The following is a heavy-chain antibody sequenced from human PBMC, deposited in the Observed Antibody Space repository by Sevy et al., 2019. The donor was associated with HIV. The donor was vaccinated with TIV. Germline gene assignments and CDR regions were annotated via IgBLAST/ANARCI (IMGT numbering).Heavy chain of an antibody. CDR3: EKEGMHYGTRLSWLAELLYHFDF. D-gene: IGHD3-10*01. J-gene: IGHJ4*02. V-gene: IGHV3-30*18. CDR1: GFTFSSHG. CDR2: ISYDGSQK. Sequence: GGSLRLSCAASGFTFSSHGMHWVRQAPGKGLEWVAGISYDGSQKYYADSVKGRFTISRDNSKNMLYLQMNSLRHEDMDWYYCEKEGMHYGTRLSWLAELLYHFDFWGQGTLVTVSS.